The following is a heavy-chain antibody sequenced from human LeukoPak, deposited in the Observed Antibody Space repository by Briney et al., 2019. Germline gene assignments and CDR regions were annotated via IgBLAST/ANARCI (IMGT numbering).Heavy chain of an antibody. Sequence: GESLKISCKGSGYTFTNNWIGWVRQMPGKGLEWMGIIYPGDSDTRYSPSFQGQVTISVDKSISTAYLHWSSLKASDTAMYYCARSGGRRGFSQKGAPNWFDPWGQGTLVTVSP. CDR1: GYTFTNNW. D-gene: IGHD3-16*01. CDR2: IYPGDSDT. V-gene: IGHV5-51*03. CDR3: ARSGGRRGFSQKGAPNWFDP. J-gene: IGHJ5*02.